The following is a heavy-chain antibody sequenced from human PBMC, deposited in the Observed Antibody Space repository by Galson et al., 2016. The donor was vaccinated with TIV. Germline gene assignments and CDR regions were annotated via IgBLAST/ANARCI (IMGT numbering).Heavy chain of an antibody. CDR2: IQQDGSES. D-gene: IGHD2-2*01. CDR3: VRKDQLADFCSTTSCAHDY. Sequence: LRLSCAASGFTFNSYWMSWVRQVPGKGLEWVANIQQDGSESYYVDSVRGRFTISRDNAKNSLYLQMNSLRAEDTAVYYCVRKDQLADFCSTTSCAHDYWGQGTLVTVSS. CDR1: GFTFNSYW. V-gene: IGHV3-7*01. J-gene: IGHJ4*02.